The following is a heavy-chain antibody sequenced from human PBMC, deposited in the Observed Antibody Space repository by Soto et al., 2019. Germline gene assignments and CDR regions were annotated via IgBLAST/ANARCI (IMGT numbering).Heavy chain of an antibody. J-gene: IGHJ6*02. CDR2: ISSSGSTI. CDR3: ERGSVLMVYARGGGMDV. CDR1: GFTFSDYY. D-gene: IGHD2-8*01. V-gene: IGHV3-11*01. Sequence: GGSLRLSCAASGFTFSDYYMSWIRQAPGKGLEWVSYISSSGSTIYYADSVKGRFTISRDNAKNSLYLQMNSLRAEDTAVYYCERGSVLMVYARGGGMDVWGQGTTVTVSS.